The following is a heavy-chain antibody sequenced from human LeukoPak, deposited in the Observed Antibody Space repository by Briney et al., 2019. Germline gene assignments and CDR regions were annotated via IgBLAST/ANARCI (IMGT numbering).Heavy chain of an antibody. V-gene: IGHV4-4*07. CDR2: IYTSGST. Sequence: SETLSLTYTVSGGSTASYYWSWIRQPAGKGLEWIGRIYTSGSTNYNPSLKSRVTMSVDTSKNQFSLKLSSVTAADTAVYYCARVPAPSQWLVPGDYYYYMDVWGKGTTVTISS. CDR3: ARVPAPSQWLVPGDYYYYMDV. J-gene: IGHJ6*03. D-gene: IGHD6-19*01. CDR1: GGSTASYY.